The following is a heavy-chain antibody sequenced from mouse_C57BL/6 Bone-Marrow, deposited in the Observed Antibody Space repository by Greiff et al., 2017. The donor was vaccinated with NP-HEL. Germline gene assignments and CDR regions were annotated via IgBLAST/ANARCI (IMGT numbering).Heavy chain of an antibody. J-gene: IGHJ3*01. CDR3: ARHYGNYDYDGAWFAY. CDR1: GFTFSSYG. CDR2: ISSGGSYT. V-gene: IGHV5-6*01. D-gene: IGHD2-4*01. Sequence: EVQLVESGGDLVKPGGSLKLSCAASGFTFSSYGMSWVRQTPDKRLEWVATISSGGSYTYYPDSVKGRFTISRDNAKNTLYLQMSSLKSEDTAMYYCARHYGNYDYDGAWFAYWGQGTLVTVSA.